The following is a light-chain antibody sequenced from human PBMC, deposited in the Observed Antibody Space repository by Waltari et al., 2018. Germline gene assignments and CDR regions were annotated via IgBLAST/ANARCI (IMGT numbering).Light chain of an antibody. CDR3: QQRYSWPLT. Sequence: TQSPSALSASVGDRVTITCRASQSVSFFFAWYQQKPGQGPRLLIFDTSNRATGIPARFSGGGSGTDFTLTISSLEPEDFATYYCQQRYSWPLTFGGGTKVEIK. V-gene: IGKV3-11*01. CDR2: DTS. J-gene: IGKJ4*01. CDR1: QSVSFF.